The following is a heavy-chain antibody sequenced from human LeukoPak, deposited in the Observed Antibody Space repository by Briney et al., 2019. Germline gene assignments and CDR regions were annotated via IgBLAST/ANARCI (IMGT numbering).Heavy chain of an antibody. CDR3: SGDDCGGDCRFDY. J-gene: IGHJ4*02. V-gene: IGHV4-30-4*01. CDR2: IYFTGSN. Sequence: PSETLSLTCTVSGGSISSGHYYWSWIRPPPGLGLVCILYIYFTGSNYYNPSLVSRVTISVDTSKRQLSLNLTSVTAADTGVYYCSGDDCGGDCRFDYWGQGALVTVSS. CDR1: GGSISSGHYY. D-gene: IGHD2-21*02.